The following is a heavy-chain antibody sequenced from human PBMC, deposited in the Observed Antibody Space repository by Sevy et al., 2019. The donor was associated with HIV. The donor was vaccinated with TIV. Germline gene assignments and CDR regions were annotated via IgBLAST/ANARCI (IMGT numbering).Heavy chain of an antibody. Sequence: ASVKVSCKASGYTFTGYYMHWVRQAPGQGLEWMGWINPNSGGTNYAQKFQGRVTMTRDTSISTAYMELGRLRSDDTAVYYCARDDRPIYGYGYWGQGTLVTVSS. CDR3: ARDDRPIYGYGY. CDR2: INPNSGGT. J-gene: IGHJ4*02. CDR1: GYTFTGYY. V-gene: IGHV1-2*02. D-gene: IGHD5-18*01.